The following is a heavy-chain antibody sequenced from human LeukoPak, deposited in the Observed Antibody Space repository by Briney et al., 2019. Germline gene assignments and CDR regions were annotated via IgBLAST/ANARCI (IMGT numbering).Heavy chain of an antibody. D-gene: IGHD4-23*01. Sequence: GGSLRLSCAASRFTFSDYAMHWVRQAPGKGLEWVAVVWYGGNTQFYADSVKGRFTISRDNSKNTLYLQMNSLRAEDTAVYYCARGTVVTSPIGYWGQGTLVTVSS. V-gene: IGHV3-33*08. CDR1: RFTFSDYA. CDR3: ARGTVVTSPIGY. CDR2: VWYGGNTQ. J-gene: IGHJ4*02.